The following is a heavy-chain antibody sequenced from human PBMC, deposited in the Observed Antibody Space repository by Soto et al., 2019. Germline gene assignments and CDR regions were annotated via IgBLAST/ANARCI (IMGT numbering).Heavy chain of an antibody. CDR1: GYNFTTDG. V-gene: IGHV1-18*04. CDR3: TRAVEPSAYFDY. Sequence: QVQLVQSGAEVKKPGASVKVSCKDSGYNFTTDGISWVRQAPGQGLEWVGWISAYNGNTKSAQNFQGRVTMTTDTSTYTAYMELRSLRSDDTAVYYCTRAVEPSAYFDYWGQGTLGSVSA. CDR2: ISAYNGNT. J-gene: IGHJ4*02.